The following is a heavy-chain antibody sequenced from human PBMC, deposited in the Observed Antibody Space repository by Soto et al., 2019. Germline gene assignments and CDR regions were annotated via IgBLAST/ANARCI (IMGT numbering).Heavy chain of an antibody. Sequence: SVKVSFKATSGSFMSYAISWVRQAPGQGLEWMGGIIPIFGTANYAQKFQGRVTITADESTSTAYMELSSLRSEDTAVYYCARLRSPGQPVPDYWGQGTLVTVSS. CDR1: SGSFMSYA. J-gene: IGHJ4*02. D-gene: IGHD4-17*01. V-gene: IGHV1-69*13. CDR3: ARLRSPGQPVPDY. CDR2: IIPIFGTA.